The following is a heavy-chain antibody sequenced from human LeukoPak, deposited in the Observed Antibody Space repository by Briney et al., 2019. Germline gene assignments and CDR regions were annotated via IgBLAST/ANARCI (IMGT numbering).Heavy chain of an antibody. D-gene: IGHD5-12*01. Sequence: GGSLRLSCSASGFPFSTYAMHWVRQAPGKRLDYVSAITSNGGTTYYADSVKGRFTISRDNSKNTLYLQMSSLRVEDTAVYFCVKDEAGYSGYWGQGTTVTVSS. CDR3: VKDEAGYSGY. J-gene: IGHJ6*02. V-gene: IGHV3-64D*06. CDR2: ITSNGGTT. CDR1: GFPFSTYA.